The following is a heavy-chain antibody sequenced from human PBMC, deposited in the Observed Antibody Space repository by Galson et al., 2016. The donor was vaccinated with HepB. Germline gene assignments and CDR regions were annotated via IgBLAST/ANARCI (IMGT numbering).Heavy chain of an antibody. CDR1: GFSVSGNY. Sequence: SLRLSCAASGFSVSGNYMSWVRQAPGKGLEWVSVLYPDGRTYYGDSVKDRFTISRDNSKNILFLQMNSLRAEDTAVYYCAKNSGWYGNGYWDLGVRGTLLTVSS. D-gene: IGHD6-19*01. CDR2: LYPDGRT. J-gene: IGHJ2*01. CDR3: AKNSGWYGNGYWDL. V-gene: IGHV3-66*01.